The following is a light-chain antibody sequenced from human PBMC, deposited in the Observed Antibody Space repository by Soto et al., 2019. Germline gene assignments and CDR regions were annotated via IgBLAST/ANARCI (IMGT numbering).Light chain of an antibody. CDR2: KAS. V-gene: IGKV1-5*03. CDR1: QSISSW. J-gene: IGKJ4*01. CDR3: KKYNIYPLI. Sequence: DIQMTQSPSTLSASVGDRVTITCRASQSISSWLAWYQQKPGKAPKFLIYKASNLESGVPSRFSGSGSGTEFTLTISSLQPDVFAIYYGKKYNIYPLIFGGGTKVDI.